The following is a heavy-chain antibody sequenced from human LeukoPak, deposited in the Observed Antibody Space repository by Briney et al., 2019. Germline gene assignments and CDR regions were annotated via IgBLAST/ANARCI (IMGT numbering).Heavy chain of an antibody. CDR1: GGSISTY. Sequence: SETLSLTCTVSGGSISTYWSWIRQPAGTGLEWIGRIYSSGSTNYNPSLKSRVTMSVDTSKNQFSLKLSSVTAADTAVYYCARDADYYDSSGYDYWGQGTLVTVSS. CDR3: ARDADYYDSSGYDY. J-gene: IGHJ4*02. CDR2: IYSSGST. V-gene: IGHV4-4*07. D-gene: IGHD3-22*01.